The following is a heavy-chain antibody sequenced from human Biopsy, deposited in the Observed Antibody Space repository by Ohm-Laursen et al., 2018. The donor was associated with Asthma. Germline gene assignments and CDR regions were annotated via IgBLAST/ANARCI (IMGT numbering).Heavy chain of an antibody. V-gene: IGHV3-30*03. J-gene: IGHJ4*02. CDR3: ASQSSGPDFWSGYYYFDY. CDR1: GFTFSSYG. Sequence: SLRLSCAASGFTFSSYGVHWVRQAPGKGLEWVAVISYDGSNKYYADSVKGRFTISRDNSKNTLYLQMNSLRAEDTAVYYCASQSSGPDFWSGYYYFDYWGQGTLVTVPS. D-gene: IGHD3-3*01. CDR2: ISYDGSNK.